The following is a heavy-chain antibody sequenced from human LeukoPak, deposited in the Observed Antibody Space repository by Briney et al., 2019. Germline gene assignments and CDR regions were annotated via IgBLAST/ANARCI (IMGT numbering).Heavy chain of an antibody. J-gene: IGHJ4*02. CDR2: ISAYNGNT. V-gene: IGHV1-18*01. CDR3: ARGGMDIVATAEIDY. Sequence: ASVKVSCKASGYTFTSYGISWVRQAPGQGLEWMGWISAYNGNTNYAQKLQGRVTMTTDTSTSTAYMELRSLRSDDTAVYYCARGGMDIVATAEIDYWGQGTLVTVSS. CDR1: GYTFTSYG. D-gene: IGHD5-12*01.